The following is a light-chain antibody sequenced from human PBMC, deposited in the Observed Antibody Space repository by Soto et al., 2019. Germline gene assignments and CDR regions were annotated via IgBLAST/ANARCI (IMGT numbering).Light chain of an antibody. V-gene: IGKV1-5*01. CDR2: DAS. CDR3: QQYNSYSLT. Sequence: DIQMTQSPSTLSASVGDRVTITCRASQSISSWLAWYQQKPGKAPKLLIYDASSLESGAPSRFSGSGSGTEFTLTISSRQPDDCATYYCQQYNSYSLTFGGGTKVEIK. CDR1: QSISSW. J-gene: IGKJ4*01.